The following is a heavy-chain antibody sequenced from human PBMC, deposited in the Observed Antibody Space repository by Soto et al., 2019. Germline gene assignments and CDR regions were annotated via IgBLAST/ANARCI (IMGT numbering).Heavy chain of an antibody. V-gene: IGHV1-3*01. Sequence: GASVKVSCKASGYTFTIYAMHWVRQAPGQRLEWMGWINAGNGNTKYSQKFQGRVTITWDTSASTAYMELSSLRSEDTAVYYCATGLLSPGFNYYYYYGMDVWGQGTSVTSP. CDR1: GYTFTIYA. D-gene: IGHD3-10*01. CDR2: INAGNGNT. J-gene: IGHJ6*02. CDR3: ATGLLSPGFNYYYYYGMDV.